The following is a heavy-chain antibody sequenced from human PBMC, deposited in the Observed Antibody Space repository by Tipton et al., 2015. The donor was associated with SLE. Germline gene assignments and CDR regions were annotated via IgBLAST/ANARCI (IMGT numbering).Heavy chain of an antibody. J-gene: IGHJ6*03. CDR2: ISNSGKT. CDR1: GVFINTGGTY. CDR3: ARGFRLQGYSTYMDV. D-gene: IGHD4-11*01. Sequence: TLSLTCTFSGVFINTGGTYWNWIRQVPGKGLEWIGYISNSGKTYYNPSLRSRVTISLDTSKNQFSLNLISVTAADTAVYYCARGFRLQGYSTYMDVWGRGTTVTVSS. V-gene: IGHV4-31*03.